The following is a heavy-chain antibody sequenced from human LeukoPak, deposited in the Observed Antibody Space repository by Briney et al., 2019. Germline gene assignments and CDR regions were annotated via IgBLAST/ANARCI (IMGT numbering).Heavy chain of an antibody. Sequence: PSETLSLTCAVSGYSISGGYYWGWIRPPPGKGLEWIGSLYHSGSTYYNPSLKSRVTISVDTSKNQFSLKLSSVTAADTAVYYCASYCSGGSCYNYHAFDIWGQGSMVTVSS. CDR2: LYHSGST. CDR3: ASYCSGGSCYNYHAFDI. J-gene: IGHJ3*02. CDR1: GYSISGGYY. D-gene: IGHD2-15*01. V-gene: IGHV4-38-2*01.